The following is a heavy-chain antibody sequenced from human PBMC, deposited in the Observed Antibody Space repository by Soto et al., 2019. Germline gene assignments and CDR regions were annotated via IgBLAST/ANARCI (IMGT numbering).Heavy chain of an antibody. Sequence: KPSETLSLTCSVSGGTINSGDYFWSWIRQPPGKGLEWIGSIFYTGSTYYSPSLKSRASMSMDTSKNLFPLRLRSLTAADTAVYFCARVKATLYRHYYFDYWGQGTPVTVSS. CDR3: ARVKATLYRHYYFDY. CDR2: IFYTGST. D-gene: IGHD5-12*01. J-gene: IGHJ4*02. CDR1: GGTINSGDYF. V-gene: IGHV4-30-4*01.